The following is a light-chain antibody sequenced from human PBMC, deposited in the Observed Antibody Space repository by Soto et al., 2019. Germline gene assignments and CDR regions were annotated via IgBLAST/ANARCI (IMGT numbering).Light chain of an antibody. J-gene: IGLJ3*02. V-gene: IGLV1-40*01. Sequence: QSVLTQPPSVSGVPGQRVTISCTGNNSNLGAGYDVHWYQQLPGAAPKLVVFGNRNRPSGVPERFSGSKSGTSASLAITGLQAADEADYYCQAYDYSLTAFVFGGGTKLTVL. CDR3: QAYDYSLTAFV. CDR1: NSNLGAGYD. CDR2: GNR.